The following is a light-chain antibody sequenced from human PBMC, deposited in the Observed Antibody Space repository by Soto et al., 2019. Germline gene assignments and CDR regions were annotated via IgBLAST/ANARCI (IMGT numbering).Light chain of an antibody. V-gene: IGKV3-20*01. CDR1: QRLSASD. Sequence: EVILKQSPGTLSLSTGQRATLSCRASQRLSASDIAWYQQKPGQAPKFLIYGVSSRATGIPDRFSGSGSGTDFTLTISRLEPEDFAVYHCQQYGSSPLITFGQGTLLEIK. J-gene: IGKJ5*01. CDR3: QQYGSSPLIT. CDR2: GVS.